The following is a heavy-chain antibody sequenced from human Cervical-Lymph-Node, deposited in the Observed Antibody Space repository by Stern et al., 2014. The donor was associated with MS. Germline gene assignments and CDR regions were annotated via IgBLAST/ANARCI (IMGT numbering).Heavy chain of an antibody. J-gene: IGHJ4*02. V-gene: IGHV3-21*01. CDR1: GFTFSSYS. Sequence: EVHLVESGGGLVKPGGSLRLSCAASGFTFSSYSMNWVRQAPGKGLEWVSSISRSSSYIYYADSVKGRFTISRDNAKNSLYLQMNSLRAEDTAVYYCARGLRLFTVTTSFDYWGQGTLVTVSS. CDR2: ISRSSSYI. D-gene: IGHD4-17*01. CDR3: ARGLRLFTVTTSFDY.